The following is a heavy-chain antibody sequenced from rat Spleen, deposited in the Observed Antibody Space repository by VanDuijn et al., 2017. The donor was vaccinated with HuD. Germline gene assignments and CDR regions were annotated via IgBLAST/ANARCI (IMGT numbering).Heavy chain of an antibody. J-gene: IGHJ3*01. CDR3: TSGGITTRLNWFAY. CDR2: IYSDGSST. D-gene: IGHD1-10*01. V-gene: IGHV5-35*01. Sequence: EVQLVESGGGLVQPGRSLKLSCVGSGFTFSGNWLNWIRQAPGKGLEWVASIYSDGSSTYYPDTVKGRFVISKDDAKNTGYLQMNNLRSEDTAIYYCTSGGITTRLNWFAYWGQGTLVTVSS. CDR1: GFTFSGNW.